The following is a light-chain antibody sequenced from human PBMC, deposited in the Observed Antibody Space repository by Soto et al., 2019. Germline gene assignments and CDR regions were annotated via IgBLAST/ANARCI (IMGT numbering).Light chain of an antibody. Sequence: EIGMTQSPATLSVSPEERATLSCRASQSVSSNLAWYQQKPGQAPRLLIHGASTRATGIPARFSGSGSGTEFTLTISSLQSEDFAVYYCQQYNNWPPITFGQGTRLEIK. CDR1: QSVSSN. CDR3: QQYNNWPPIT. J-gene: IGKJ5*01. V-gene: IGKV3-15*01. CDR2: GAS.